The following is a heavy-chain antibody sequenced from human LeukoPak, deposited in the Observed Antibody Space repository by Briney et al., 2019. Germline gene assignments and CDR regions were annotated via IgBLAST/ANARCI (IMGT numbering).Heavy chain of an antibody. CDR2: IHYSGST. CDR3: AREYRGAGGGYEWEAYYYYYYMDV. Sequence: SETLSLTCTVSGGSISSYYWSWIRQPPGKGLEWIGYIHYSGSTHYNPSLKSRVTISVDTSKNQFSLKLSSVTAADTAVYYCAREYRGAGGGYEWEAYYYYYYMDVWGKGTTVTISS. J-gene: IGHJ6*03. D-gene: IGHD5-12*01. V-gene: IGHV4-59*12. CDR1: GGSISSYY.